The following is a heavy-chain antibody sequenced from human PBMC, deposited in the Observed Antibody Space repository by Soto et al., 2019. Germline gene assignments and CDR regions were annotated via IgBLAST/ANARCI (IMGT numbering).Heavy chain of an antibody. CDR3: AKEPVGPDWYFDL. V-gene: IGHV3-23*01. Sequence: GGSLRLSCAASAFTFSSYAMSWVRQAPGKGLEWVSAVSGSGDSTHYADSVKGRFTVSRDNSKNTLYLQMNSLRAEDTAVYNCAKEPVGPDWYFDLWGRGTLVTVSS. CDR1: AFTFSSYA. J-gene: IGHJ2*01. CDR2: VSGSGDST.